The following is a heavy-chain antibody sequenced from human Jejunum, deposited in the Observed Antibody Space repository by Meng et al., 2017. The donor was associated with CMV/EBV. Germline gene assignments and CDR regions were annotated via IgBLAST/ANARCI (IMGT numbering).Heavy chain of an antibody. D-gene: IGHD1-26*01. CDR2: INGDGSSR. Sequence: SEFTLRSYWMHWVRQAPGKGLVWVSRINGDGSSRSFADSVKGRFTISRDNAKNTLYLQMNSLRVEDTAVYYCTRVIQDGTYGKFDYWGQGTLVTVSS. J-gene: IGHJ4*02. CDR3: TRVIQDGTYGKFDY. CDR1: EFTLRSYW. V-gene: IGHV3-74*01.